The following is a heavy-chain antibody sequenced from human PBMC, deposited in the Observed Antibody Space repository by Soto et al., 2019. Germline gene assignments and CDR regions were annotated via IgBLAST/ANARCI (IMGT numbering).Heavy chain of an antibody. V-gene: IGHV3-48*01. CDR3: ATDRRYCSGGSCYSGL. J-gene: IGHJ4*02. CDR2: ISSSSSTI. Sequence: PGGSLRLSCAVSGFTFSSYSMNWVRQAPGLGPEWVSYISSSSSTIYYADSVKGRFTISRDNAKNSLYLQMNSLRAEDTAVYYCATDRRYCSGGSCYSGLWCQGTQVTVSS. CDR1: GFTFSSYS. D-gene: IGHD2-15*01.